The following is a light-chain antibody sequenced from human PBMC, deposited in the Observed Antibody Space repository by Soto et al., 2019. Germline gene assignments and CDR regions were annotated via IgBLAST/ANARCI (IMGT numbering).Light chain of an antibody. CDR3: QQSYSTPT. V-gene: IGKV1-39*01. J-gene: IGKJ2*01. Sequence: DIQMTPSPSSLSASVGDRVTITCRASQSISSYFNWYQQKPRKAPKLLIYAASSLQSGVPSRFSGSASGTDFTLTISSLQPEDFATYYCQQSYSTPTFGQGTKLEIK. CDR1: QSISSY. CDR2: AAS.